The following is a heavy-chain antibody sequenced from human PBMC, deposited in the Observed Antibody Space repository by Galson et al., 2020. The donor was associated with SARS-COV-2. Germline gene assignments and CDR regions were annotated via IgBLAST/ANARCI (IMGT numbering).Heavy chain of an antibody. CDR1: GFSLSTSGVG. J-gene: IGHJ5*02. CDR3: GQRPGFMGWGWFDP. CDR2: IYWDDDK. D-gene: IGHD3-10*01. V-gene: IGHV2-5*02. Sequence: SGPTLVKPTQTLTLTCTFSGFSLSTSGVGVGWIRQPPGKALEWLALIYWDDDKRYSPSLKSRPTITKDTSKNQVVLTMTNMDPVDTATYYRGQRPGFMGWGWFDPWGQGTLVTVSS.